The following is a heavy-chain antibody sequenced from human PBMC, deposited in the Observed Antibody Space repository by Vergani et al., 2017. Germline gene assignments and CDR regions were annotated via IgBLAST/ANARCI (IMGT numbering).Heavy chain of an antibody. V-gene: IGHV4-31*03. J-gene: IGHJ5*02. CDR2: IYYSGST. Sequence: QVQLQESGPGLVKPSQTLSLTCTVSGGSISSGGYYWSWIRQHPGKGLEWIGYIYYSGSTYYNPSLKSRVTISGDTSKNQFSLKLISVTAAATALYYCARITHTRWFDPWGERTLLTVSS. CDR3: ARITHTRWFDP. D-gene: IGHD2-21*01. CDR1: GGSISSGGYY.